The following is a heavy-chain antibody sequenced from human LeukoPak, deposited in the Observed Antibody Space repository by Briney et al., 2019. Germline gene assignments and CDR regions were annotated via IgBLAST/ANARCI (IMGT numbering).Heavy chain of an antibody. D-gene: IGHD6-19*01. V-gene: IGHV4-59*01. CDR1: GGSISSYY. CDR3: AREGGYSSGWKGNWFDP. CDR2: IYYSGST. J-gene: IGHJ5*02. Sequence: PSETLSLTCTVSGGSISSYYWSWIRQPPGKGLEWIGYIYYSGSTNYNPSLKSRVTISVDTSKNQFSLTLSSVTAADTAVYYCAREGGYSSGWKGNWFDPWGQGTLVTVSS.